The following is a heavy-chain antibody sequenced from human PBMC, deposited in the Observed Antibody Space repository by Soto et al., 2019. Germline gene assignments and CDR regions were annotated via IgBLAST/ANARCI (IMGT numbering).Heavy chain of an antibody. CDR3: AKNTVGLSRYYYYGMDV. V-gene: IGHV3-30*18. Sequence: LRLSCAASGFTFSSFGIHWVRQAPCKGLEWVAVMAYDGSNEYYADSVRGRFTISRDNSKSTVYLQMNSLRPEDTAVYYCAKNTVGLSRYYYYGMDVWGQGTTVTVSS. CDR1: GFTFSSFG. D-gene: IGHD5-12*01. J-gene: IGHJ6*02. CDR2: MAYDGSNE.